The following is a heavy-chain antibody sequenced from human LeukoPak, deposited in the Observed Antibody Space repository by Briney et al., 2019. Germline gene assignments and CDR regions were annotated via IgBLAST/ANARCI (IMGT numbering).Heavy chain of an antibody. Sequence: GGSLRLSCAASGFTFSSYGMHWVRQAPGKGLEWVAFIRYDGSNKYYADSVKGRFTISRDNSKNTLYLQMNSLRAEDTAAYYCAKDRYYYGSGSPFDYWGQGTLVTVSS. D-gene: IGHD3-10*01. CDR2: IRYDGSNK. CDR1: GFTFSSYG. J-gene: IGHJ4*02. V-gene: IGHV3-30*02. CDR3: AKDRYYYGSGSPFDY.